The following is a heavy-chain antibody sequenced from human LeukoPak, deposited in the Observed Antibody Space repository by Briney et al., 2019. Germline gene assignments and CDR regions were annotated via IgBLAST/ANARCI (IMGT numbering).Heavy chain of an antibody. V-gene: IGHV4-59*01. D-gene: IGHD3-22*01. J-gene: IGHJ3*02. CDR2: IYYSGNT. CDR1: GGSISEYY. Sequence: PSATLSLTCTVTGGSISEYYWTWIRQPPGKGLEWIGHIYYSGNTIYNPSLKSRVTISVDTSKNQFSLKLTSVTTADTAVYYCAGEDYFDSSGYASWRFDIWGQGTMVTVSS. CDR3: AGEDYFDSSGYASWRFDI.